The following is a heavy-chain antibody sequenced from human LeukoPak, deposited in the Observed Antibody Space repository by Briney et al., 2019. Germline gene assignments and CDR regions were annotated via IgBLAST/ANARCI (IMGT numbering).Heavy chain of an antibody. CDR1: GFTFDDYA. Sequence: PGGSLRLSCAASGFTFDDYAMHWVRHAPGKGLEWVSLISGDGGSTYYADSVKGRFTISRDNSKNSLYLQMNSLRTEDTALYYCAKDIQLWSAYYYYYYMDVWGKGTTVTVSS. CDR3: AKDIQLWSAYYYYYYMDV. D-gene: IGHD5-18*01. CDR2: ISGDGGST. J-gene: IGHJ6*03. V-gene: IGHV3-43*02.